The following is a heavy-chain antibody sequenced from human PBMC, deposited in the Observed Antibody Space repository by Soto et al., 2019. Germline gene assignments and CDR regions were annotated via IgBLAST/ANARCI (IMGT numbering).Heavy chain of an antibody. J-gene: IGHJ4*02. CDR1: GYTFTSYG. CDR2: ISADSGNT. V-gene: IGHV1-18*04. Sequence: QVQLVQSGPEVKKPGASVKVSCKTSGYTFTSYGITWVRQAPGQGLEWMGWISADSGNTNYAQKFQGRVTMTRNTSTCISYMELRSQKSDDTAVYFCAREQRCNNGICPLYWGQGTLVTVSS. CDR3: AREQRCNNGICPLY. D-gene: IGHD2-15*01.